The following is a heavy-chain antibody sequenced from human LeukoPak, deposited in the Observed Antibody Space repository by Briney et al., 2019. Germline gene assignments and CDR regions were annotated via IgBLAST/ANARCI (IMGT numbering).Heavy chain of an antibody. V-gene: IGHV4-30-2*01. CDR2: IYHSGST. D-gene: IGHD6-13*01. Sequence: SQTLSLTCTVSGGSISSGGYYWSWIRQPPGKGLEWIGYIYHSGSTYYNPSLKRRVTISVDRSKNQFSLKLSSVTAADTAVYYCARGRHAISSSSFEFDPWGQGTLVTVSS. CDR3: ARGRHAISSSSFEFDP. J-gene: IGHJ5*02. CDR1: GGSISSGGYY.